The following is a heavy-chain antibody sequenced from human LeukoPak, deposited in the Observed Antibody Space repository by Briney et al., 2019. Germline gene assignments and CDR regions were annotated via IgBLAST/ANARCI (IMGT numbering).Heavy chain of an antibody. J-gene: IGHJ5*02. V-gene: IGHV1-18*01. Sequence: ASVKVSCKASGYTFSSYGISWVRQAPGQGLEWMGWISGYNDNTKYYAQKLQGRVTMTTDTSTSTAYMELRSLRSDDTAVYYCARDTKRSRARWENLGFDPWGQGTLVTVSS. D-gene: IGHD1-26*01. CDR3: ARDTKRSRARWENLGFDP. CDR1: GYTFSSYG. CDR2: ISGYNDNT.